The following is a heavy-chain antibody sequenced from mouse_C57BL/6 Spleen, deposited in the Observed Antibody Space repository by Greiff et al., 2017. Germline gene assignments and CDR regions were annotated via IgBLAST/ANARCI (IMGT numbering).Heavy chain of an antibody. CDR2: IDPSDSYT. CDR1: GYTFTSYW. CDR3: ARRGPYYSKGGAMDY. Sequence: QVQLKQPGAELVMPGASVKLSCKASGYTFTSYWMHWVKQRPGQGLEWIGEIDPSDSYTNYNQKFKGKSTLTVDKSSSTAYMQLSSLTSEDSAVYYCARRGPYYSKGGAMDYWGQGTSVTVSS. D-gene: IGHD2-5*01. V-gene: IGHV1-69*01. J-gene: IGHJ4*01.